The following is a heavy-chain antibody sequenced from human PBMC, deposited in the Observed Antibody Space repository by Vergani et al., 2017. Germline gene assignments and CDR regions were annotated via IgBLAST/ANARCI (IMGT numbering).Heavy chain of an antibody. J-gene: IGHJ4*02. CDR3: ARGGRIQLWSFESFLVDY. CDR2: ISYDGSNK. V-gene: IGHV3-30-3*01. CDR1: GFTFSSYA. D-gene: IGHD5-18*01. Sequence: QVQLVESGGGVVQPGRSLRLSCAASGFTFSSYAMHWVRQAPGKGLEWVAVISYDGSNKYYADSVKGRFTISRDNYKNTLYLQMNSLRAEDTAVYSCARGGRIQLWSFESFLVDYWGQGTLVTVSS.